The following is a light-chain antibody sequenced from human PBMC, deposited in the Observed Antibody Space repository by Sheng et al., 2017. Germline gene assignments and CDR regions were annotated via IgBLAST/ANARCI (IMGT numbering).Light chain of an antibody. CDR1: SSDVGGYNY. CDR2: DVS. CDR3: SSYTSSSTRV. Sequence: QSALTQPASVSGSPGQSIIISCTGTSSDVGGYNYVSWYQQHPGKAPKLMIYDVSNRPSGVSNRFSGSKSGNTASLTISGLQAEDEADYYCSSYTSSSTRVFGTGTKVTVL. J-gene: IGLJ1*01. V-gene: IGLV2-14*01.